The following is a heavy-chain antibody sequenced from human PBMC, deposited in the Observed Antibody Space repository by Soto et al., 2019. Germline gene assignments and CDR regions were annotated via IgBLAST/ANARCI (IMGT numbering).Heavy chain of an antibody. CDR3: VRGREPHLFYSSSPFYYYYGMDF. D-gene: IGHD6-6*01. Sequence: GASVKVSCKASGYTFTSYDLNCVREATGQGLEWMGWMNPNSGNTGYAQKFQGRVTTTTTTSISTAYMELSRLRFQDPAVYYSVRGREPHLFYSSSPFYYYYGMDFWGQGTPVTVSS. J-gene: IGHJ6*02. V-gene: IGHV1-8*01. CDR1: GYTFTSYD. CDR2: MNPNSGNT.